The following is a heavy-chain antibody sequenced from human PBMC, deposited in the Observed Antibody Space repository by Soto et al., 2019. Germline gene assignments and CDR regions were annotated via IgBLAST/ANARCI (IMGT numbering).Heavy chain of an antibody. J-gene: IGHJ4*02. D-gene: IGHD2-8*01. CDR2: ISGSGGST. Sequence: EVQLLESGGGLVQPGGSLRLSCAASGFTFSSYAMSWVRQAPGKGLEWVSAISGSGGSTYYADSVKGRFTISRDNSKNTLHLQMNSLRAEDTAVYYCAKDLGILYYYFDYWGQGTLVTVSS. CDR3: AKDLGILYYYFDY. CDR1: GFTFSSYA. V-gene: IGHV3-23*01.